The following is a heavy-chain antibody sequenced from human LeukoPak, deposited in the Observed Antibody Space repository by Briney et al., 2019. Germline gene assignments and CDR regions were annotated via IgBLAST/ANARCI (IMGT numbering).Heavy chain of an antibody. CDR3: ARDRDNKPDF. CDR1: GFILSDYY. D-gene: IGHD1-1*01. V-gene: IGHV3-11*01. CDR2: IESYGTPM. J-gene: IGHJ4*02. Sequence: GESLTLSCAASGFILSDYYMSWIRQPPGRGLEWVAYIESYGTPMYYADSVEGRFTISRDNANSALYLHMNSLRADDTAVYYCARDRDNKPDFWGQGTLVTVSS.